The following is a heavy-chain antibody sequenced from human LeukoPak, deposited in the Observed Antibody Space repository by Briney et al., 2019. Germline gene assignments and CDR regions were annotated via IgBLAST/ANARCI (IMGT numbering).Heavy chain of an antibody. J-gene: IGHJ4*02. CDR3: AKRSYGYCDY. V-gene: IGHV3-23*01. CDR2: ISGSGSNT. D-gene: IGHD5-18*01. CDR1: GFTFSTYA. Sequence: GGSLRLSCAASGFTFSTYAMSWARQAPGKGLEWVSTISGSGSNTYFVDSVKGRFTISRDNSKNTLYLQMNSLRAEDTAVYYCAKRSYGYCDYWGQGTLVTVSS.